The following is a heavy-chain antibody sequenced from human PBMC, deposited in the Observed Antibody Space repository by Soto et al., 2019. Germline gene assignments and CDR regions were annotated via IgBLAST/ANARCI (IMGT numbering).Heavy chain of an antibody. D-gene: IGHD6-19*01. CDR1: GFTFSSYG. V-gene: IGHV3-30*03. CDR2: ISYDGSNK. J-gene: IGHJ6*02. Sequence: PGGSLRLSCAASGFTFSSYGMHWVRQAPGKGLEWVAVISYDGSNKYYADSVKGRFTTSRDNSKNTLYLQMNSLRAEDTAVYYCARGIAVAGTDYYYGMDVWGQGTTVTVSS. CDR3: ARGIAVAGTDYYYGMDV.